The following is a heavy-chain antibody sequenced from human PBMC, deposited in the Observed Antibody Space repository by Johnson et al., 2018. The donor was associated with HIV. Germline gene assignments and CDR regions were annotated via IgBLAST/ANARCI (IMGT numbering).Heavy chain of an antibody. CDR2: IYSGGSI. CDR1: GFTVSSNY. J-gene: IGHJ3*02. CDR3: ARVGTTVDAFDI. D-gene: IGHD4-17*01. V-gene: IGHV3-66*01. Sequence: VQLVESGGGLVQPGGSLRLSCAASGFTVSSNYMSWVRQAPGKGLEWVSVIYSGGSIYYADSVKGRFSISRDNSKNTLYLQMNSLRVEDTAVYYCARVGTTVDAFDIWGQGTVVTVSS.